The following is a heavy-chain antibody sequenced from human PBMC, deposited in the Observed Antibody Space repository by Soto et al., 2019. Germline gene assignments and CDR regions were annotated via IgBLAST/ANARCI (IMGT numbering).Heavy chain of an antibody. CDR3: ARGVGATYPYFYYGMDV. CDR1: GGTFSSSA. Sequence: ASVHVSCKASGGTFSSSAFSWVRQAPGQGLEWMGGIITMSGTTNYAQKFQGRVTITADESTSTAYVELRRLRSEDTAVYYCARGVGATYPYFYYGMDVWGQGTTVTVSS. J-gene: IGHJ6*02. V-gene: IGHV1-69*13. CDR2: IITMSGTT. D-gene: IGHD1-26*01.